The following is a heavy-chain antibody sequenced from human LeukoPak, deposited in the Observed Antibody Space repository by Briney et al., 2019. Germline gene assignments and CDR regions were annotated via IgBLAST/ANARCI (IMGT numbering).Heavy chain of an antibody. CDR1: GFTFSSYS. CDR3: ARPAAAIPPY. Sequence: GGSLRLSCAASGFTFSSYSMNWVRRAPGKGLEWVSSITATSSYIYYADSVRGRFTISRDNAKNSLYLQMNSLRAEDTAVYYCARPAAAIPPYWGQGTLVTVSS. J-gene: IGHJ4*02. D-gene: IGHD6-13*01. CDR2: ITATSSYI. V-gene: IGHV3-21*01.